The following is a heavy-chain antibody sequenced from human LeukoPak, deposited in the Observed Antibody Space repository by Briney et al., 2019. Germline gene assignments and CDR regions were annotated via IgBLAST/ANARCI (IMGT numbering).Heavy chain of an antibody. CDR3: AKVVMVRGVIHSFDP. Sequence: PGGSLRLSCAASGFTFSSYAMSWVRQGPGKGLEWESAISGSGGSTYYADSVKGRFTISRDNSKNTLYLQMNSLRAEDTAVYYCAKVVMVRGVIHSFDPWGQGTLVTVSS. V-gene: IGHV3-23*01. D-gene: IGHD3-10*01. CDR2: ISGSGGST. CDR1: GFTFSSYA. J-gene: IGHJ5*02.